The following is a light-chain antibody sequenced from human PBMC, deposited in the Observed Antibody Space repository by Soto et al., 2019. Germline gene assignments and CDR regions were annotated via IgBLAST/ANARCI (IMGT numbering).Light chain of an antibody. J-gene: IGKJ4*01. CDR2: DAS. V-gene: IGKV1-33*01. CDR3: QQYEDLPLT. Sequence: DLQMTQSPSSLSASVGDRVTITCQASQDISKFLNWYQLKPGKAPRLLIFDASSVETGVPSRFSGSGSGTHFTFTIDSPQAEDLATYYCQQYEDLPLTFGGGTTVEI. CDR1: QDISKF.